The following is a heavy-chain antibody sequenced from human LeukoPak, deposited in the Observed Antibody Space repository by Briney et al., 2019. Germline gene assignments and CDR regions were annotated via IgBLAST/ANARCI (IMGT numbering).Heavy chain of an antibody. CDR3: AVEGAIFDSSGPPQANN. CDR2: ISSSSYM. D-gene: IGHD3-22*01. V-gene: IGHV3-21*01. Sequence: PGGSLRLSCAASGFTFSSYSMNWVRQTPGKGLEWVSSISSSSYMYYADSVKGRFTISRDNAKSSLYLHMNSLRAEDTAVYYCAVEGAIFDSSGPPQANNWGQGTLVTVSS. J-gene: IGHJ4*02. CDR1: GFTFSSYS.